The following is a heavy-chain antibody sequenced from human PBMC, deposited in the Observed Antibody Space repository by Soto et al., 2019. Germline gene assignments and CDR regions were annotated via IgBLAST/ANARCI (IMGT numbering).Heavy chain of an antibody. CDR3: AHSGGFGGYSYGSYHGMDV. V-gene: IGHV2-5*01. J-gene: IGHJ6*02. Sequence: SGPTLVNPTQTLTLTCTFSGFSLSTSGVGVGWIRQPPGKALEWLALIYWNDDKRYSPSLKSRLTITKDTSKNQVVLTMTNMDPVDTATYYCAHSGGFGGYSYGSYHGMDVWGQGTTVTVSS. CDR2: IYWNDDK. D-gene: IGHD5-18*01. CDR1: GFSLSTSGVG.